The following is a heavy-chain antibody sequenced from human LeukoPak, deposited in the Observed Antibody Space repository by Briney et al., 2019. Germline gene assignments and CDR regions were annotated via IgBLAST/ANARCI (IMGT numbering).Heavy chain of an antibody. CDR1: GFSFSSYS. D-gene: IGHD2-2*02. CDR3: ARAISTNYYYYYGMDV. J-gene: IGHJ6*02. V-gene: IGHV3-21*01. Sequence: GGSLRLSCAASGFSFSSYSMNWVRQAPGKGLEWVSSISSSSSYIYYADSVKGRFTISRDNAKNSLYLQMNSLRAEDTAVYYCARAISTNYYYYYGMDVWGQGTTVTVSS. CDR2: ISSSSSYI.